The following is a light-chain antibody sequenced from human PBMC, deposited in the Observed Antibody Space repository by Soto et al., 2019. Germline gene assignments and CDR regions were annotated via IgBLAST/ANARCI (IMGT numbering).Light chain of an antibody. Sequence: QSLLAQPASVSGSPGQSITISCTGTSSDVGAYNYVSWYQQHPGKAPKLIIYDVSNRPSGVSNRFSGSKSGNTASLSISGLQAEDEADFYCSSYTSSATYVFGTGTKVTVL. V-gene: IGLV2-14*01. J-gene: IGLJ1*01. CDR1: SSDVGAYNY. CDR3: SSYTSSATYV. CDR2: DVS.